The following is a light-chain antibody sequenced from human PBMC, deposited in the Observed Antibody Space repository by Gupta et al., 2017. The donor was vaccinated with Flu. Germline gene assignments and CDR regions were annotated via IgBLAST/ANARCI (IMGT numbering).Light chain of an antibody. CDR2: LGS. Sequence: VTPGEAASNYCRTSQSRLQSTGYNYLDWYRQKPGQSPQLLIYLGSTRASGVPDRFSGSGSGTDFTLKINRVEAEDVGVYCCSQALQTPITFGGGTKVEIK. CDR1: QSRLQSTGYNY. CDR3: SQALQTPIT. V-gene: IGKV2-28*01. J-gene: IGKJ4*01.